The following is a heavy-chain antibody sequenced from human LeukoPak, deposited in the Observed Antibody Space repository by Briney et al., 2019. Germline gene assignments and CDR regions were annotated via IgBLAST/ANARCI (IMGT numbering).Heavy chain of an antibody. CDR1: GYSFPNYW. V-gene: IGHV5-51*01. CDR2: IYPGDSDT. D-gene: IGHD3-10*01. Sequence: GESLKISCKGSGYSFPNYWIGWVRQMPGKGLEWMGIIYPGDSDTRCSPSFQGQVTISADKSISTAYLQWSSLKASDTAMYYCARLGGGSGSYLGPRNNWFDPWGQGTLVTVSS. CDR3: ARLGGGSGSYLGPRNNWFDP. J-gene: IGHJ5*02.